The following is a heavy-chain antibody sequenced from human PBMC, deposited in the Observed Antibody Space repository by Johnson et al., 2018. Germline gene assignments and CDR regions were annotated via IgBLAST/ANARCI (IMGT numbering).Heavy chain of an antibody. CDR3: AKAFYSGEIPDDDGFVS. V-gene: IGHV3-9*01. D-gene: IGHD4-11*01. Sequence: VQLVESGGGLVQPGRSLRLSCAGSGFIFDDYAMHWVRQAPGKGLEWVSGISWNIGRIVNADSVNGRFALSRDNANNSLYLQMNSLRAGDTAFYYCAKAFYSGEIPDDDGFVSWGQGTMVTVSA. J-gene: IGHJ3*02. CDR1: GFIFDDYA. CDR2: ISWNIGRI.